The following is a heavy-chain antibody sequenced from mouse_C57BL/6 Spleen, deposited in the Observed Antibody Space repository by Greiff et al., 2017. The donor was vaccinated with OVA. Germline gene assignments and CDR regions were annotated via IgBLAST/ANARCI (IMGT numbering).Heavy chain of an antibody. CDR2: IYPGDGDT. J-gene: IGHJ2*01. D-gene: IGHD3-1*01. CDR3: ARSGAYYFDY. V-gene: IGHV1-80*01. CDR1: GYAFSSYW. Sequence: VKLVESGAELVKPGASVKISCKASGYAFSSYWMNWVKQRPGKGLEWIGQIYPGDGDTNYNGKLKGKATLPADKSSSTAYMQLSSLTSEDSAVYFCARSGAYYFDYWGKGTTLTVSS.